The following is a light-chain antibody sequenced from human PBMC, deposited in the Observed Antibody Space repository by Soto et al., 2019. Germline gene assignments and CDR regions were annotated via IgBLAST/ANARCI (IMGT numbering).Light chain of an antibody. CDR2: GAS. Sequence: EIVMTQSPATLSVSPGERDTLSCRASQSVSSNLAWYQQKPGQAPRLLIYGASTRATGFPARFSGSGSGTDFTLTISSRQSDDFAVYYCQQHNKWPLTFGGGTKVEI. CDR1: QSVSSN. V-gene: IGKV3-15*01. J-gene: IGKJ4*01. CDR3: QQHNKWPLT.